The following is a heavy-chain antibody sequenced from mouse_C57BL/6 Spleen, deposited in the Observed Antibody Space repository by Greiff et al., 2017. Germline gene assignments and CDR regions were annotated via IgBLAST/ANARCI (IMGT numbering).Heavy chain of an antibody. CDR1: GYTFTSYW. D-gene: IGHD1-1*01. CDR2: IHPNSGST. CDR3: ASPISTVVAPPYAMDY. V-gene: IGHV1-64*01. J-gene: IGHJ4*01. Sequence: QVQLQQPGAELVKPGASVKLSCKASGYTFTSYWMHWVKQRPGQGLEWIGMIHPNSGSTNYNEKFKSKATLTVDKSSSTAYMQLSSLTSEDSAVYYCASPISTVVAPPYAMDYWGQGTSLTVSS.